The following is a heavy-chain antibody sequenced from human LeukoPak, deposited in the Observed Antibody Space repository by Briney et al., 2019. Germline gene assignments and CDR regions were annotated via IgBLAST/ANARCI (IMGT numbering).Heavy chain of an antibody. Sequence: SETLSLTCTASGGSISSYYWSWIRQPPGKGLKWIGYIYYSGSTNYNPSLKSRVTISVDTSKNQFSLKLSSVTAADTAVYYCARTKMYSSSWYPPWGQGTLVTVSS. D-gene: IGHD6-13*01. J-gene: IGHJ5*02. CDR2: IYYSGST. V-gene: IGHV4-59*08. CDR3: ARTKMYSSSWYPP. CDR1: GGSISSYY.